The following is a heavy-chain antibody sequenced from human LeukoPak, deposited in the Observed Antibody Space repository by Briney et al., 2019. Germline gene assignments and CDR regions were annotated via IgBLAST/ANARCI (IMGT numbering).Heavy chain of an antibody. CDR3: ARGQYSSSWYRGDWFDP. D-gene: IGHD6-13*01. CDR1: GDSVSTNNAG. CDR2: TYYSSNWYK. J-gene: IGHJ5*02. V-gene: IGHV6-1*01. Sequence: SQTLSLTCAISGDSVSTNNAGWNWIRQSPSRGLEWLGRTYYSSNWYKDYAVSVISRITINPDTSKNQFSLQLNSVTPEDTAVYYCARGQYSSSWYRGDWFDPWGQGTLVTVSS.